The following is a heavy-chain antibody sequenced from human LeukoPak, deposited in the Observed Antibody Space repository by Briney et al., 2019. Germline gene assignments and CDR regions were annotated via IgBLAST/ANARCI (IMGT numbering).Heavy chain of an antibody. CDR1: GFTCSSYW. CDR3: ARDRSADSGYDPSLDY. D-gene: IGHD5-12*01. Sequence: GGSLRLSCAASGFTCSSYWMSWVRQAPGKGLEWVANIKQDGSEKYYVDSVKGRFTISRDNAKNSLYLQMNSLRAEDTAVYYCARDRSADSGYDPSLDYWGQGTLVTVSS. V-gene: IGHV3-7*01. CDR2: IKQDGSEK. J-gene: IGHJ4*02.